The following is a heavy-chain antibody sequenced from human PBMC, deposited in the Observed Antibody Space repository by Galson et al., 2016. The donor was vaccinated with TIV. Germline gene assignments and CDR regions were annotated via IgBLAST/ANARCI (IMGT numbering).Heavy chain of an antibody. J-gene: IGHJ6*02. CDR1: GLTVSDNY. D-gene: IGHD2-21*01. CDR3: ARERRHCGNECYLYYYYGMDV. CDR2: IYSGGGT. V-gene: IGHV3-66*02. Sequence: SLRLSCAASGLTVSDNYTTWVRRAPGKGLEWVSMIYSGGGTSYADSVRGRFTISRDNSKNTVYLQMNRLRPEDTAVYYCARERRHCGNECYLYYYYGMDVWGQGTTVTVSS.